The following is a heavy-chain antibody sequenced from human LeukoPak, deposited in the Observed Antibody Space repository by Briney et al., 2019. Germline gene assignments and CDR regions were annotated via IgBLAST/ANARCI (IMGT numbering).Heavy chain of an antibody. V-gene: IGHV3-30-3*01. CDR3: AKDLTGVNYCLDQ. J-gene: IGHJ4*02. D-gene: IGHD1-7*01. Sequence: QPGRSLRLSCAASGFTFSSFATNWVRQAPGKGLEWVAVISYDGSNKYYADSVKGRFTISRDNSKNTLYLQMNSLRAEDTAVYYCAKDLTGVNYCLDQWGQGTLVTVSS. CDR2: ISYDGSNK. CDR1: GFTFSSFA.